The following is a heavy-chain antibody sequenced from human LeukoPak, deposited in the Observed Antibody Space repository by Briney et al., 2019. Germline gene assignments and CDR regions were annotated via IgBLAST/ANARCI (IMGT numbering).Heavy chain of an antibody. D-gene: IGHD3-10*01. V-gene: IGHV3-15*04. CDR1: GFSFSKDW. CDR2: IESKTDGGTT. J-gene: IGHJ4*02. CDR3: TTYGSGRKFDY. Sequence: PGGSLRLSCAASGFSFSKDWMSWVRQAPGKGLEWVGRIESKTDGGTTDYAAPVKGRFTISRDDSTNTLYLQMNSLKSEDTAVYYCTTYGSGRKFDYWGQGILVTVSS.